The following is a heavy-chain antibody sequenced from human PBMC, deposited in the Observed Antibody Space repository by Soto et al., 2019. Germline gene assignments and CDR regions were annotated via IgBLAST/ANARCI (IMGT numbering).Heavy chain of an antibody. CDR2: ISAYNGNT. V-gene: IGHV1-18*01. J-gene: IGHJ6*02. D-gene: IGHD6-19*01. CDR3: AREHSSGWYWVLDYYYYGMDV. CDR1: GYTFTSYG. Sequence: GASVKVSCKASGYTFTSYGISWVRQAPGQGLEWMGWISAYNGNTNYAQKLQGRVTMTTDTSTSTAYMELRSLRSDDTAVYYCAREHSSGWYWVLDYYYYGMDVWGQGTTVTVSS.